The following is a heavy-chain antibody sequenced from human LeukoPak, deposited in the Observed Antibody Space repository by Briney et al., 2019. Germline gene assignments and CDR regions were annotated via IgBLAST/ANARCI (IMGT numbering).Heavy chain of an antibody. CDR2: ITTSSYM. Sequence: PGGSLRLSCAASGFSFSSYTMNWVRQAPGKGLEWVSSITTSSYMNYADSVEGRLTISRDNAKNSLYLQMNSLRAEDTALYYCARNYYGSGSYSRLDYWGQGTLVTVSS. CDR3: ARNYYGSGSYSRLDY. V-gene: IGHV3-21*04. D-gene: IGHD3-10*01. CDR1: GFSFSSYT. J-gene: IGHJ4*02.